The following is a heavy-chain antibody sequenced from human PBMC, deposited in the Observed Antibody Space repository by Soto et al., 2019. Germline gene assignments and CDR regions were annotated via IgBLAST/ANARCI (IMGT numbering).Heavy chain of an antibody. V-gene: IGHV4-34*01. Sequence: QVQLQQWGAGLLKPSETLSLTCAVYGGSFSGYYWSWIRQPPGKGLEWIGDINHSGSTNYNPSLKSRVTISVDTSKNQFSLKLSSVTAADTAVYYCARGARYCSSTSCYRPLDYWGQGTLVTVSS. CDR1: GGSFSGYY. CDR2: INHSGST. CDR3: ARGARYCSSTSCYRPLDY. J-gene: IGHJ4*02. D-gene: IGHD2-2*01.